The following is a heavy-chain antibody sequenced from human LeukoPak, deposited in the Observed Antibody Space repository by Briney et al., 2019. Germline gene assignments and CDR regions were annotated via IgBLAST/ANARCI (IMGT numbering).Heavy chain of an antibody. CDR3: ASQGVVVAASDY. CDR1: GGSISSSSHS. J-gene: IGHJ4*02. Sequence: SETLSLTCTVSGGSISSSSHSWGWIRQPSGKGLEWTGTIYYTGRTYYNPSLKSRVTISVDTSKNQFSLKLSSVTAADTAVYYCASQGVVVAASDYWGQGTLVTVSS. CDR2: IYYTGRT. V-gene: IGHV4-39*07. D-gene: IGHD2-15*01.